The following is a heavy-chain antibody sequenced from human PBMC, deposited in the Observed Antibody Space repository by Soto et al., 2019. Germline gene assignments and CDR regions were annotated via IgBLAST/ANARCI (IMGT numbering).Heavy chain of an antibody. CDR1: GFTFNTYS. CDR3: ARGSSANTNMDY. Sequence: EVQLVESGGGLVRPGGSLRLSCAASGFTFNTYSMNWVRQAPGKGLEWVSSISSSRGYMSYADSVKGRFTISRDNAKNSLDLPMDSLRAEDTGMYYCARGSSANTNMDYWGQGTLVTVSS. CDR2: ISSSRGYM. J-gene: IGHJ4*02. D-gene: IGHD2-2*01. V-gene: IGHV3-21*06.